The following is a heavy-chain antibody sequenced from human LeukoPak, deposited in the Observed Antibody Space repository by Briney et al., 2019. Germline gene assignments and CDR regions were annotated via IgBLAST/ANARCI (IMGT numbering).Heavy chain of an antibody. J-gene: IGHJ3*02. CDR2: ISGSGGST. CDR3: SRKGVNTAFGI. CDR1: GFTFSSYA. D-gene: IGHD3-10*01. Sequence: GGSLRLSCAASGFTFSSYAMSWVRQAPGKGLEWVSAISGSGGSTYYADSVKGRFTISRDNSKNTLYLQMNSLRAEDTAVYYCSRKGVNTAFGIWGQGTMVTVSS. V-gene: IGHV3-23*01.